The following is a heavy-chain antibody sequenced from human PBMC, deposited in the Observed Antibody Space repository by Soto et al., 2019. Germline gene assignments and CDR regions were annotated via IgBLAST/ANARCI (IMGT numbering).Heavy chain of an antibody. D-gene: IGHD6-25*01. V-gene: IGHV1-2*02. CDR1: GYTFTVYY. CDR2: INPNSGGT. J-gene: IGHJ6*02. Sequence: GASVKVSCKASGYTFTVYYIHGVRQAPVQGLEWMGCINPNSGGTKYAQKFQGRVTMTRDTSISTAYMEVFRLRADDTAVYYCARDQRGGMDVWGQGTTVTVSS. CDR3: ARDQRGGMDV.